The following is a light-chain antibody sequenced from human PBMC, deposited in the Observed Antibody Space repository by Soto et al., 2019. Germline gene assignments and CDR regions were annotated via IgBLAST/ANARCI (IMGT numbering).Light chain of an antibody. J-gene: IGKJ1*01. CDR3: QQYTCLWT. Sequence: DIQMTQFPSTLSASVGDRVTITCRASQSIRNWLAWYQQKPGKAPKLLIYDASTLERGVPSRFSGSGSGTEFTLTISSLQPDDVATYYCQQYTCLWTFGPGTKVEIK. CDR2: DAS. V-gene: IGKV1-5*01. CDR1: QSIRNW.